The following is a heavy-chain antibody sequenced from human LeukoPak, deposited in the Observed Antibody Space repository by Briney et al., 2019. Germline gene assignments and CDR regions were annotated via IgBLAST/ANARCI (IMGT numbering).Heavy chain of an antibody. J-gene: IGHJ5*02. Sequence: SETLSLTCTVAGGSISSYYWSWIRQPAGKGLEWIGRIYTSGSTNYNPSLKSRVTISVDKSKNQFSLKLSSVTAADTAVYYCARDTIAAAGTYPSWGQGTLVTVSS. D-gene: IGHD6-13*01. CDR2: IYTSGST. CDR3: ARDTIAAAGTYPS. V-gene: IGHV4-4*07. CDR1: GGSISSYY.